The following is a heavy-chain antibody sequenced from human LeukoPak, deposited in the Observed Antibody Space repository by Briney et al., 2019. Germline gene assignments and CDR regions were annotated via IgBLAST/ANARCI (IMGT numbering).Heavy chain of an antibody. Sequence: SETLSLTCTVSGGSISSYYWSWIRQPPGKGLEWIGYIYYSGSTNYNPSLKSRVTISVDASKNQSSLKLSSVTAADTAVYYCARDDSGSFDYWGQGTLVTVSS. CDR1: GGSISSYY. CDR3: ARDDSGSFDY. D-gene: IGHD1-26*01. CDR2: IYYSGST. V-gene: IGHV4-59*01. J-gene: IGHJ4*02.